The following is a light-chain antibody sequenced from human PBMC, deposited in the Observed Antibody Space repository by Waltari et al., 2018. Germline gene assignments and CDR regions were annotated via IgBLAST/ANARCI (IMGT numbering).Light chain of an antibody. Sequence: EIVLTQSPATLSLSAGARATLSCRASQSVSTFLAWYQQQPRQAPRLLIYDSSNRATGIPARVSGSGSGTDFTLTISSLEPEDFAVYYCQHRNNWPPLTFGGGTKVEIK. CDR2: DSS. CDR1: QSVSTF. J-gene: IGKJ4*01. V-gene: IGKV3-11*01. CDR3: QHRNNWPPLT.